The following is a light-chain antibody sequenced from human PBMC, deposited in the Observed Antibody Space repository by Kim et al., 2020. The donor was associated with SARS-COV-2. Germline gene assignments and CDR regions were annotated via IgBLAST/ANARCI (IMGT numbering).Light chain of an antibody. CDR1: RGHSSNA. V-gene: IGLV4-69*01. CDR3: QTWGTDTRV. J-gene: IGLJ2*01. CDR2: VKSDGSY. Sequence: QLVLTQTPSASASLGASVKLTCTLSRGHSSNAIAWHQQQPEKGPRYLMKVKSDGSYIKGDGTPDRFSGSSSGAERYLTISSLQSEDEADYYCQTWGTDTRVFGGGTQLTVL.